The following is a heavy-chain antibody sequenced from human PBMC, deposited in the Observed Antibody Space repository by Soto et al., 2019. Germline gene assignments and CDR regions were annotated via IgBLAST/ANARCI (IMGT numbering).Heavy chain of an antibody. J-gene: IGHJ5*02. CDR2: ISSSGII. V-gene: IGHV4-59*08. D-gene: IGHD2-8*02. CDR3: ARHQFSGSPLLGFDP. CDR1: NGSISGFY. Sequence: PSETLSLTCTVSNGSISGFYWSWIRQPPGRGLEWIAYISSSGIINYNLSLKSRVTISVDVSKNQFSLRLTAVTAADMAVYYCARHQFSGSPLLGFDPWGQGTLVTVSS.